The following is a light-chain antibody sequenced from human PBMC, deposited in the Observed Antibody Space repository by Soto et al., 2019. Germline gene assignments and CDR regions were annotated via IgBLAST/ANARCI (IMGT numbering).Light chain of an antibody. Sequence: EIVLTQSPATLSLSPGERATLSCRASQSVSSYLAWYQQQPGQAPRLLIYDASNRATGIPARFSGSGSGTDFSLTISSLEPEDFAIYYCQQRSNWPIPFGQGTRLEIK. V-gene: IGKV3-11*01. CDR1: QSVSSY. J-gene: IGKJ5*01. CDR3: QQRSNWPIP. CDR2: DAS.